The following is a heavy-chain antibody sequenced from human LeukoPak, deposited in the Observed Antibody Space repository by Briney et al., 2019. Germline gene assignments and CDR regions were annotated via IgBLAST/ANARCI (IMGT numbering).Heavy chain of an antibody. CDR3: ARDLGYYDSSGYLATDY. D-gene: IGHD3-22*01. Sequence: SETLSLTCAVYGGSFSSYYWSWIRQPPGKGLEWIGEITHIGGTNYNPSLKSRVTISVDTSKNQFSLKLSSVTAADTAVYYCARDLGYYDSSGYLATDYWGQGTLVTVSS. CDR1: GGSFSSYY. J-gene: IGHJ4*02. CDR2: ITHIGGT. V-gene: IGHV4-34*01.